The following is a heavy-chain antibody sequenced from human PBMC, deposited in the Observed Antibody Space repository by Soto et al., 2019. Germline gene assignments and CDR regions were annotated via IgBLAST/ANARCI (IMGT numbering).Heavy chain of an antibody. D-gene: IGHD3-10*01. Sequence: SETLSLTCAVSGGSISSGGYSWSWIRQPPGKGLEWIGYIYHSGSTYYSPSLKSRVTISVDTSKNQFSLKLSSVTAADTAVYYCARHDTIWFGELLPWRYYYYGMDVWGQGTTVTVSS. CDR1: GGSISSGGYS. CDR3: ARHDTIWFGELLPWRYYYYGMDV. J-gene: IGHJ6*02. V-gene: IGHV4-30-2*03. CDR2: IYHSGST.